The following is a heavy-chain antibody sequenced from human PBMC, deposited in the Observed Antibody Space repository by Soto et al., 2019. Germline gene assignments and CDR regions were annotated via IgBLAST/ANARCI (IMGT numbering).Heavy chain of an antibody. CDR2: INPSGGST. D-gene: IGHD6-13*01. V-gene: IGHV1-46*01. CDR1: GYTFTSYY. CDR3: ARESTGYSSSWYTDDAFDI. J-gene: IGHJ3*02. Sequence: ASVKVSCKASGYTFTSYYTHWVRQAPGQGLEWMGIINPSGGSTSYAQKFQGRVTMTRDTSTSTVYMELSSLRSEDTAVYYCARESTGYSSSWYTDDAFDIWGQGTMVTVS.